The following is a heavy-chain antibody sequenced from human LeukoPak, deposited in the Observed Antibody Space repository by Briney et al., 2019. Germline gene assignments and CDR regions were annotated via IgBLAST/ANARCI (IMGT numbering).Heavy chain of an antibody. CDR3: ARGSSWIQLWSLDY. J-gene: IGHJ4*02. V-gene: IGHV1-2*02. CDR1: RYTFTGYY. D-gene: IGHD5-18*01. CDR2: INPNSGGT. Sequence: ASVKVSCKASRYTFTGYYTHWVRQAPGQGLEWMGWINPNSGGTNYAQKFQGRVTMTRDTSISTAYMELSRLRSDDTAVYYCARGSSWIQLWSLDYWGQGTLVTVSS.